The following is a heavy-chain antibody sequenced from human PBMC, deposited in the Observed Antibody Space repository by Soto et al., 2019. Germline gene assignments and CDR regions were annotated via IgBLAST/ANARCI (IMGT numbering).Heavy chain of an antibody. CDR2: IIPMLGIA. D-gene: IGHD5-18*01. J-gene: IGHJ4*02. CDR3: ANRGYSYGFVIY. V-gene: IGHV1-69*02. Sequence: QVQLVQSGAEVKKPGSSVKVSCKASGGTFSSYTFSWLRQAPGQGLEWMGRIIPMLGIANYAQKFQGRVTITADKSTSTAYMELSSLRSEDTAVYYCANRGYSYGFVIYWRKGTLVTVSS. CDR1: GGTFSSYT.